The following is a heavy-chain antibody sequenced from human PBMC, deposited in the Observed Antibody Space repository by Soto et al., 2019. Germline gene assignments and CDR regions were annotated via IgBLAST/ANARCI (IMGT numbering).Heavy chain of an antibody. CDR2: IWYDGSNK. CDR3: ARDQQSSSWGTFDY. D-gene: IGHD6-13*01. J-gene: IGHJ4*02. V-gene: IGHV3-33*01. CDR1: GFTFSSYG. Sequence: GGSLRLSCAASGFTFSSYGMHWVRQAPGKGLEWVAVIWYDGSNKYYADSVKGRFTISRDNSKNTLYLQMNSLRAEDTAVYYCARDQQSSSWGTFDYWGQGTLVTVSS.